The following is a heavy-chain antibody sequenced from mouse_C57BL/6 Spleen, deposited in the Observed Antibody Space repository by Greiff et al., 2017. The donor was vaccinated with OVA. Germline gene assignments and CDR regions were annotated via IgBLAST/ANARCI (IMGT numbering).Heavy chain of an antibody. CDR1: GYTFTSYW. V-gene: IGHV1-69*01. Sequence: QVQLQQPGAELVMPGASVKLSCKASGYTFTSYWMHWVKQRPGQGLAWIGEIASSDSYTNYNQKVMGKSTWPVDKSSSTADMQLSSLTSEDSAVYYCASGLRRRRAFDYWGQGTTLSVSS. CDR2: IASSDSYT. CDR3: ASGLRRRRAFDY. D-gene: IGHD2-2*01. J-gene: IGHJ2*01.